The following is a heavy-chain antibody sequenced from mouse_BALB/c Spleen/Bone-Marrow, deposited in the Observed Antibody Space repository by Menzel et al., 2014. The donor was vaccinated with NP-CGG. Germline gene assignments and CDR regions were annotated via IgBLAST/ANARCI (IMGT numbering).Heavy chain of an antibody. CDR2: INPESSTI. CDR3: ARLGYYGYFVD. Sequence: EVKVVDSGGGLVQPGGSLKLSCAASGFDFRRYWMSWVRQAPGKGLEWIGEINPESSTINYTPSLKDKFIISRDNAKNTLYLQMSKVRSEDTALYYCARLGYYGYFVDWGQGTTLTVSS. J-gene: IGHJ2*01. V-gene: IGHV4-1*02. CDR1: GFDFRRYW. D-gene: IGHD2-3*01.